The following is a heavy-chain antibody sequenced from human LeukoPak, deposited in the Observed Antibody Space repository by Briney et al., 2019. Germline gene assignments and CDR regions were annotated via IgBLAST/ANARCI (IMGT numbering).Heavy chain of an antibody. V-gene: IGHV4-61*02. D-gene: IGHD3-10*01. J-gene: IGHJ5*02. CDR1: GGSISSGSYY. Sequence: SQTLSLTCTVSGGSISSGSYYWSWIRQPAGKGLEWIGRMYTSGSTNYNPSLKSRVTISVGTSKTQFSLKLSSVTAADTAVYYCARDLGYLGLLWFGDSWFDPWGQGTLVTVSS. CDR3: ARDLGYLGLLWFGDSWFDP. CDR2: MYTSGST.